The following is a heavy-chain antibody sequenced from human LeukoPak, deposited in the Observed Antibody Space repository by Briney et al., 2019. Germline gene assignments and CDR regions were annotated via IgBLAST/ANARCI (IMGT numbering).Heavy chain of an antibody. CDR1: GFTSSRHW. Sequence: GGSLRLSCAVSGFTSSRHWMSWVRQAPGKGLEWVAVISYDGSNKYYADSVKGRFTISRDNSKNTLYLQMNSLRAEDTAVYYCAKGLYYYGSGSYYFYYYGMDVWGKGTTVTVSS. CDR3: AKGLYYYGSGSYYFYYYGMDV. V-gene: IGHV3-30*18. J-gene: IGHJ6*04. D-gene: IGHD3-10*01. CDR2: ISYDGSNK.